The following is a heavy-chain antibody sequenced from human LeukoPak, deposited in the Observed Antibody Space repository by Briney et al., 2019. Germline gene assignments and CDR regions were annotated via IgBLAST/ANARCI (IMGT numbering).Heavy chain of an antibody. V-gene: IGHV1-18*01. CDR2: ISAYNGNT. CDR1: GGTFNSYV. D-gene: IGHD3-10*01. CDR3: ASRGSGSWDY. Sequence: ASVKVSCKASGGTFNSYVINWVRQAPGQGLEWMGWISAYNGNTNYAQKLQGRVTMTTDTSTSTAYMELKSLRSDDTAVYYCASRGSGSWDYWGQGTLVTASS. J-gene: IGHJ4*02.